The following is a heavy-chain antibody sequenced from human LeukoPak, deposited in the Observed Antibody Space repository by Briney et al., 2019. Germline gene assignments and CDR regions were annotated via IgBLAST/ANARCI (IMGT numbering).Heavy chain of an antibody. V-gene: IGHV3-33*01. CDR1: GFTFSSYG. CDR2: IWYDGSNK. CDR3: ARDLSIAARPRWFDP. Sequence: GGSLRLSCAASGFTFSSYGMHWVRQAPGKGLEWVAVIWYDGSNKYYADSVKGRFTISRDNSKNTLYLQMNSLRAEDMAVYYCARDLSIAARPRWFDPWGQGALVTVSS. J-gene: IGHJ5*02. D-gene: IGHD6-6*01.